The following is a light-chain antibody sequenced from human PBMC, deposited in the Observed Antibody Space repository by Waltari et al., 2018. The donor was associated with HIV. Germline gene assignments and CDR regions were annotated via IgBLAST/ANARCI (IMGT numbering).Light chain of an antibody. CDR2: DPM. Sequence: QSVLTQPPSVSAAPGQKVTISCSGSSSNIGNNYVSWYQQLPGTAPRLLIYDPMSRPSGILYQFSGSKSGASATLDITGLQTGDGADYYCGTWESSLGAAVFGGGTKLAVL. V-gene: IGLV1-51*01. CDR1: SSNIGNNY. J-gene: IGLJ2*01. CDR3: GTWESSLGAAV.